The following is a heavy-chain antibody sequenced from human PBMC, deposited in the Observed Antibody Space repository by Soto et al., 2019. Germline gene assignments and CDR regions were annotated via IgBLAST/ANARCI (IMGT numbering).Heavy chain of an antibody. CDR2: IYPGDSDT. D-gene: IGHD5-12*01. CDR1: GYSFTSYW. V-gene: IGHV5-51*01. J-gene: IGHJ5*02. Sequence: GESLKISCKGSGYSFTSYWIGWVRQMPGKGPECMGIIYPGDSDTRYIPSFQGQVTISNDKSVNPAYLNWSGLKASDTGIYYCGSGRSLQLPGFGPWCQRNLVTVSS. CDR3: GSGRSLQLPGFGP.